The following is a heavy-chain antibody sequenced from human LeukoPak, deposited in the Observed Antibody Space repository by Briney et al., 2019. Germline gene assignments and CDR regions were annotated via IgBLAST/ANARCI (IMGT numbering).Heavy chain of an antibody. V-gene: IGHV1-69*13. CDR3: ANIMGMAPLDH. D-gene: IGHD1-26*01. J-gene: IGHJ4*02. CDR2: IVPILKTP. Sequence: SVKVSCKASADIFNTYSFSWVRQAPGQGLEWMGGIVPILKTPNYPQKFQGRVTITADESTRTVYMELTSLKSEDTAIYYCANIMGMAPLDHWGQGTLVTVSS. CDR1: ADIFNTYS.